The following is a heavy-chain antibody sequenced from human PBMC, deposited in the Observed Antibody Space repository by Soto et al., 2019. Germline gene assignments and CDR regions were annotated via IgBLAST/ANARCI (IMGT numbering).Heavy chain of an antibody. CDR2: IDPSDSYT. D-gene: IGHD2-15*01. CDR3: ARRGVAAAHGYYGMDV. CDR1: GYSFTSYR. J-gene: IGHJ6*02. Sequence: GESLKISCQGSGYSFTSYRISWVRQMPGKGLEWMGRIDPSDSYTNYSPSFQGHVTISADKSISTAYLQWSSLKASDTAMYYCARRGVAAAHGYYGMDVWGQGTTVTVSS. V-gene: IGHV5-10-1*01.